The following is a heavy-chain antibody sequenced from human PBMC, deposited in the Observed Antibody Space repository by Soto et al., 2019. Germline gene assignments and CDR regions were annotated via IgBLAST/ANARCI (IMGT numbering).Heavy chain of an antibody. CDR2: IYYSGST. V-gene: IGHV4-59*01. Sequence: XETLSLSCTVSGGSISSYYWSWIRQPAGKGLEWIGYIYYSGSTNYNPSLKSRVTISVDTSKNQFSLKLSSVTAADTAVYYCARGTSIAAAGHYYYYGMDVWGQGTTVTVSS. CDR3: ARGTSIAAAGHYYYYGMDV. D-gene: IGHD6-13*01. CDR1: GGSISSYY. J-gene: IGHJ6*02.